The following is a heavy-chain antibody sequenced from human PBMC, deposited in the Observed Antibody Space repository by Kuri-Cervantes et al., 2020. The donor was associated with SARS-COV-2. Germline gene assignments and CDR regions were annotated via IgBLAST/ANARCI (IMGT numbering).Heavy chain of an antibody. CDR3: ARGPEFTYYFDY. CDR1: GGSFSGYY. Sequence: SETLSLTCAVYGGSFSGYYWSWIRQPPGKGLEWIGEINHSGSTNYNPSLKSRVTISVDTSKNQFSPKLSSVTAADTAVYYCARGPEFTYYFDYWGQGTLVTVSS. CDR2: INHSGST. V-gene: IGHV4-34*01. J-gene: IGHJ4*02.